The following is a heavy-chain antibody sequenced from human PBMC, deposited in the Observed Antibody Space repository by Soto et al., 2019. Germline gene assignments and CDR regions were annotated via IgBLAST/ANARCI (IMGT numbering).Heavy chain of an antibody. J-gene: IGHJ2*01. D-gene: IGHD2-8*01. V-gene: IGHV4-4*07. Sequence: QVQLQESGPGLVKPSETLSPTCTVSGDFISNFYWSWIRQPAGKGLESLGRISTTGRTNYNPSLPSRVAMSLDTSKNQFSLRLTSLTAADTAVYFCARGMGRYFDLWGRGTLVTVFS. CDR2: ISTTGRT. CDR1: GDFISNFY. CDR3: ARGMGRYFDL.